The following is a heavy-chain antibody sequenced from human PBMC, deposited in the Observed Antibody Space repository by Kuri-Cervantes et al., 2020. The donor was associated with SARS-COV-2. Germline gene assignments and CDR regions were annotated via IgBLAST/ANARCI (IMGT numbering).Heavy chain of an antibody. Sequence: GESLKISCAASAFTFNSCNMNRVRQAPGKGLEWVSDISSSTSTKYYAGSMKGRFTICRDNARNSLYLQMNSLRAEDTAVYYCARIYSSGYFNWFDPWGQGTLVTVFS. J-gene: IGHJ5*02. V-gene: IGHV3-48*01. CDR1: AFTFNSCN. D-gene: IGHD3-22*01. CDR2: ISSSTSTK. CDR3: ARIYSSGYFNWFDP.